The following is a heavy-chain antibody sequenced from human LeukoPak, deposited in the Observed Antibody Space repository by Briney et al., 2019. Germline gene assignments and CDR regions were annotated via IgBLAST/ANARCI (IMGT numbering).Heavy chain of an antibody. D-gene: IGHD6-13*01. J-gene: IGHJ4*02. Sequence: SETLSLTCTVSGGSINSGDYYWSWIRQHPGKGLEWIGYIYYSGSTYYNPSLKSRVTISVDRSKNQFSLKLSSVTAADTAVYYCARGGYSSSWYTFFDYWGQGTLVTVSS. V-gene: IGHV4-31*03. CDR2: IYYSGST. CDR1: GGSINSGDYY. CDR3: ARGGYSSSWYTFFDY.